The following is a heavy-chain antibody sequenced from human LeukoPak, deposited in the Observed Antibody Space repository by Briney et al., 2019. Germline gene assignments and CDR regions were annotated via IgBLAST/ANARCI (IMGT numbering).Heavy chain of an antibody. CDR3: ARVPYYDILTGYYTGGHFDY. J-gene: IGHJ4*02. CDR1: GGSISSSSYY. Sequence: SETLSLTCTVSGGSISSSSYYWGWIRQPPGKGLEWIGSIYYSGSTYYNPSLKSRVTISVDTSKNQFSLKLSSVTAADTAVYYCARVPYYDILTGYYTGGHFDYWGQGTLVTVSS. D-gene: IGHD3-9*01. CDR2: IYYSGST. V-gene: IGHV4-39*07.